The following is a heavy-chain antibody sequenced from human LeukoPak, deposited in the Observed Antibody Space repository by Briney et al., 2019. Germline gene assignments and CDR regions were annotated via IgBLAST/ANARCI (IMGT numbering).Heavy chain of an antibody. CDR3: ARTYYYDGSGYFGY. Sequence: SETLSLTCTVSGGSISSYYWSWIRQPAGKGLEWIGRIYIRGSTNYNPSLKSRVTMSVDTSKNQFSLKLSSVTAADTAVYYCARTYYYDGSGYFGYWGQGTLVTVSS. V-gene: IGHV4-4*07. CDR2: IYIRGST. CDR1: GGSISSYY. D-gene: IGHD3-22*01. J-gene: IGHJ4*02.